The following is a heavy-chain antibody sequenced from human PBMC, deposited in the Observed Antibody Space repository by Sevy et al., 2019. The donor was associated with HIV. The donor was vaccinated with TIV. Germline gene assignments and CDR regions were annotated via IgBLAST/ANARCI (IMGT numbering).Heavy chain of an antibody. Sequence: GGSLRLSCAASGFTFSSYPMNWVRQAPGNGLEWVAVMSYDGSNKYFADSVKGRFAVSRDNSKKPLYLQMSSLRAEDTAVYYCARGLAALPGYYYGMDVWGLGTTFTVSS. D-gene: IGHD6-6*01. CDR1: GFTFSSYP. CDR3: ARGLAALPGYYYGMDV. J-gene: IGHJ6*02. V-gene: IGHV3-30*09. CDR2: MSYDGSNK.